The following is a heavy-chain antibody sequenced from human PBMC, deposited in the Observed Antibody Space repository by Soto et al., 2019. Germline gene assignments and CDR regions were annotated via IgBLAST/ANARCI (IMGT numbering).Heavy chain of an antibody. Sequence: SVKVSCKASGGTFSRYAISWVRQAPGQGLEWMGGIIPIFGTANYAQKFQGRVTITADESTSTAYMELSSLRSEDTAVYYCARTEATTGSGAFDIWGQGTMVTVSS. CDR1: GGTFSRYA. V-gene: IGHV1-69*13. CDR3: ARTEATTGSGAFDI. J-gene: IGHJ3*02. CDR2: IIPIFGTA. D-gene: IGHD4-4*01.